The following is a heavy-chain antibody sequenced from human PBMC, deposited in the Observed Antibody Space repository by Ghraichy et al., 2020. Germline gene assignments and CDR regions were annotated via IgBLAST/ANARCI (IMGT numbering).Heavy chain of an antibody. CDR3: ARDREEAYGSGRGVGGMDV. CDR1: GGSISSYY. V-gene: IGHV4-59*01. Sequence: SQTLSLTCTVSGGSISSYYWSWIRQPPGKGLEWIGYIYYSGSTNYNPSLKSRVTISVDTSKNQFSLKLSSVTAADTAVYYCARDREEAYGSGRGVGGMDVWGQGTTVTVSS. CDR2: IYYSGST. J-gene: IGHJ6*02. D-gene: IGHD3-10*01.